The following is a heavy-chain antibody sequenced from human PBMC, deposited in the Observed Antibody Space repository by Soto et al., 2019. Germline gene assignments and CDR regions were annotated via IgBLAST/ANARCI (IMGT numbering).Heavy chain of an antibody. D-gene: IGHD1-26*01. CDR1: GFTFSSYA. CDR3: ARDEELDAFDI. J-gene: IGHJ3*02. CDR2: ISYDGSNK. V-gene: IGHV3-30-3*01. Sequence: QVQLVESGGGVVQPGRSLRLSCAASGFTFSSYAMHWVRQAPGKGLEWVAVISYDGSNKYYADSVKGRFTISRDNSKNTLYLQMNSLTAEDTAVYYCARDEELDAFDIWGQGTMVTVSS.